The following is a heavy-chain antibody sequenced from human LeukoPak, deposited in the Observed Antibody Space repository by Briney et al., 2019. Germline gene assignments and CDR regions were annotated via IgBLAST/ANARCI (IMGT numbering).Heavy chain of an antibody. D-gene: IGHD2-2*01. Sequence: SQTLSLTCTVSGDSISSGDYYWSWIRQPPGKGLEWIGYIYYSGSTYYNPSLKSRVTISVDTSKNQFSLKLSSVTAADTAVYYCARERWHVVVPARPQGEWYFDLWGRGTLVTVSS. CDR1: GDSISSGDYY. CDR3: ARERWHVVVPARPQGEWYFDL. CDR2: IYYSGST. J-gene: IGHJ2*01. V-gene: IGHV4-30-4*08.